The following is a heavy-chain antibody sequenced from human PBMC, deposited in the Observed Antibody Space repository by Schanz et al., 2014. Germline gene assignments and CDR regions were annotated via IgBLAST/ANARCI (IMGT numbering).Heavy chain of an antibody. V-gene: IGHV1-2*02. CDR1: GYTFTNYY. Sequence: QVQLVQSGAEVKKPGASVKLSCKASGYTFTNYYIHWVRQAPGQGLEWMGWINPNSGGTNYAQKFQGRVTMTRDTSISTAYMELSSLRSDDTAVYYCARELRLEYYFDYWGQGTQVTVSS. CDR3: ARELRLEYYFDY. D-gene: IGHD4-17*01. CDR2: INPNSGGT. J-gene: IGHJ4*02.